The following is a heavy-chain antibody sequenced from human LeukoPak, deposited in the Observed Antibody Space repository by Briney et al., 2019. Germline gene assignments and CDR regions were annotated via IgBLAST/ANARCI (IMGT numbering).Heavy chain of an antibody. CDR3: AGEVGGSWFDP. CDR2: IYSSGNT. V-gene: IGHV4-61*02. Sequence: PSETLSLTCTVSGGSISSGSHYWSWIRQPAGKGLEWIGRIYSSGNTNYNPSLKSRVTISLDTSKNQCSLNLNSVTAADTAVYYCAGEVGGSWFDPWGLGTLVTVSS. CDR1: GGSISSGSHY. D-gene: IGHD1-26*01. J-gene: IGHJ5*02.